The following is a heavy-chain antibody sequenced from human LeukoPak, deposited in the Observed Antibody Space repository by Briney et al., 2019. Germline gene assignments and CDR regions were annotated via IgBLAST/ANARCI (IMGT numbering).Heavy chain of an antibody. CDR3: ARGANGDIRRDAFDI. V-gene: IGHV1-8*01. J-gene: IGHJ3*02. CDR2: VNPNSGHT. CDR1: GYTFTSYD. Sequence: ASVKVSCKASGYTFTSYDINWVRQATGQGLEWMGWVNPNSGHTGFAQKFQGRVSMTSNTSISTAYMEVRSLRSEDTAVYYCARGANGDIRRDAFDIWGQGTMVTVSS. D-gene: IGHD4-17*01.